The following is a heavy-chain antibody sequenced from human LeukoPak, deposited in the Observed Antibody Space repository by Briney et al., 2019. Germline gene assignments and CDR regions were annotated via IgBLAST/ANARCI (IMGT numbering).Heavy chain of an antibody. V-gene: IGHV3-74*01. D-gene: IGHD5-18*01. CDR2: IKGDGSST. CDR3: AKEGGGYSYGGLGFDY. Sequence: GGSLRLSCAASGFTFSSYWMHWVRHTPGKGLVWASRIKGDGSSTSYADSVKGRFTISRDNSKNTLYLQMNSLRAEDTAVYYCAKEGGGYSYGGLGFDYWGQGTLVTVSS. J-gene: IGHJ4*02. CDR1: GFTFSSYW.